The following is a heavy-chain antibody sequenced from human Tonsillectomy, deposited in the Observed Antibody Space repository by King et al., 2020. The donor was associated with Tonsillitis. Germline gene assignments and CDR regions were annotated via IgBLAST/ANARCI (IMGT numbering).Heavy chain of an antibody. CDR2: ISFDGTNK. D-gene: IGHD6-13*01. CDR1: EFTFSSYA. CDR3: ARGIAVADPSDY. Sequence: QLVQSGGGVVQPGGSLRLSCAASEFTFSSYAMHWVRQPPGKGLEWVAVISFDGTNKFYADSVKGRFTISRDNSRNTLYLQMYSLRAVDTAVYYCARGIAVADPSDYWGQGTLVTVSS. V-gene: IGHV3-30*04. J-gene: IGHJ4*02.